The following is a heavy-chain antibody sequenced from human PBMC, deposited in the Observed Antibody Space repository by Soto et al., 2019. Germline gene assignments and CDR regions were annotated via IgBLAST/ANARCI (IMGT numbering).Heavy chain of an antibody. J-gene: IGHJ4*02. D-gene: IGHD3-16*01. Sequence: GGSLRLSCAASGFTFSSYAMHWVRQAPGKGLEWVAVISYDGSNKYYADSVKGRFTISRDNSKNTLYLQMNSLRAEDTAVYYCARAPRLTFGGDTNFDYWGQGTLVTVSS. CDR2: ISYDGSNK. CDR3: ARAPRLTFGGDTNFDY. V-gene: IGHV3-30-3*01. CDR1: GFTFSSYA.